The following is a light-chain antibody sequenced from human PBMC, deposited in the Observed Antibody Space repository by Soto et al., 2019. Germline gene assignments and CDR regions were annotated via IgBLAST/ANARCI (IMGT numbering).Light chain of an antibody. CDR3: CSYAGSYTLL. CDR1: NSDVGAYNY. CDR2: DVT. J-gene: IGLJ3*02. V-gene: IGLV2-11*01. Sequence: QSALTQPRSVSGSPGQSVTISCTGTNSDVGAYNYVSWYQQHPGKAPKLMIYDVTKRPSGVPDRFSDSKSGNTASLTISGLQAEDEADYYCCSYAGSYTLLFGGGTKLTVL.